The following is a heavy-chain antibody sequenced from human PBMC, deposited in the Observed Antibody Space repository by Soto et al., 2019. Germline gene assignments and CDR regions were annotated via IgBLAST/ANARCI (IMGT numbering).Heavy chain of an antibody. Sequence: GRPLILPYAAAEFPICNALMSWISQDKGKGLEWVGRIKSKTDGGTTDYAAPVKGRFTISRDDSENTLYLQMNSLKTEDTAVYYCTTEGGGYYRKVFDIWGKGKRVTVPS. CDR3: TTEGGGYYRKVFDI. J-gene: IGHJ3*02. CDR1: EFPICNAL. D-gene: IGHD3-10*01. V-gene: IGHV3-15*01. CDR2: IKSKTDGGTT.